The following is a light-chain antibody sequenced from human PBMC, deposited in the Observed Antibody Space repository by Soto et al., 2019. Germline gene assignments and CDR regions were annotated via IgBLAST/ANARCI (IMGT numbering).Light chain of an antibody. CDR2: EVS. V-gene: IGLV2-18*01. Sequence: QSALAQPPSVSGSPGQSVTISCTGTSSDFGSYNRVSWYQQPPGTAAKLMIYEVSNRPSGVPDGCSGAKSGNRACLTISGLQAAAEADYYCRLYTSSSHFGVFRTGTKVTVL. J-gene: IGLJ1*01. CDR3: RLYTSSSHFGV. CDR1: SSDFGSYNR.